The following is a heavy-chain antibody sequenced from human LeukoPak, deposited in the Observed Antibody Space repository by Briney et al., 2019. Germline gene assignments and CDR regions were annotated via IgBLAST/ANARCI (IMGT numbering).Heavy chain of an antibody. Sequence: GASVKVSCKASGYTFTSYGISWVRQAPGQGLEWMGWISAYNGNTNYAQKLQGRVTMTTDTSTSTAYMELRSLRSDDTAVYYCARVMGYVSYGYPTPLDYWGRGTLVTVSS. CDR2: ISAYNGNT. CDR3: ARVMGYVSYGYPTPLDY. D-gene: IGHD5-18*01. J-gene: IGHJ4*02. CDR1: GYTFTSYG. V-gene: IGHV1-18*04.